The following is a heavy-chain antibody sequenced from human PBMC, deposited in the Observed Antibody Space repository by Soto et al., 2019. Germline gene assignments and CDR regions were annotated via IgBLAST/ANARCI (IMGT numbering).Heavy chain of an antibody. Sequence: QLQLQESGPGLVKPSETLSLTCTVSGGSISSSSYYWGWIRQPPGKGLEWIGSIYYSGSTYYNPSLKCRVTISVDTPKNQFSLKPSSVTAAATAVYYCASHAVHSRGATDYWGQGTLVTVSS. D-gene: IGHD6-19*01. CDR2: IYYSGST. CDR1: GGSISSSSYY. V-gene: IGHV4-39*01. J-gene: IGHJ4*02. CDR3: ASHAVHSRGATDY.